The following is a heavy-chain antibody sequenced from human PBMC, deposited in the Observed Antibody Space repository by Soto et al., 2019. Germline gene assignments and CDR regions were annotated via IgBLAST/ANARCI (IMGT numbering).Heavy chain of an antibody. Sequence: EVPLLESGGGLVQPGGSLRLSCAASGFTFSSYAMRWVRQAPGKGLEWVSAISGSGGSTYYADSVKGRFTISRDNSKNTLYLQMNSLRAEDTAVCYCARRGPGTYFDYWGQGTLVTVSS. CDR2: ISGSGGST. CDR1: GFTFSSYA. D-gene: IGHD6-13*01. J-gene: IGHJ4*02. CDR3: ARRGPGTYFDY. V-gene: IGHV3-23*01.